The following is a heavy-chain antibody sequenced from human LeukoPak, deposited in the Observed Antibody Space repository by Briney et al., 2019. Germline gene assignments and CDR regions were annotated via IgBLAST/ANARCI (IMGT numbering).Heavy chain of an antibody. CDR2: IYTSGST. J-gene: IGHJ4*02. V-gene: IGHV4-61*02. Sequence: SETLSLTCTVSGGSISSGSYYWSWIRQPAGKGLEWIGRIYTSGSTNYNPSLKSRVIISVDTSKNQFSLKLSSVTAADTAVYYCARARDDNYDSSEDYWGQGTLVTVSS. CDR3: ARARDDNYDSSEDY. D-gene: IGHD3-22*01. CDR1: GGSISSGSYY.